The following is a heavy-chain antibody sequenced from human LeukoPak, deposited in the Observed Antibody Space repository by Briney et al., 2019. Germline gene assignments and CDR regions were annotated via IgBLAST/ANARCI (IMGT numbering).Heavy chain of an antibody. CDR1: GFTVSRNY. J-gene: IGHJ4*02. V-gene: IGHV3-66*01. D-gene: IGHD2-15*01. Sequence: GRSLRLSCAASGFTVSRNYMSWVRQAPGKGLEWVSAISGSGGSTYYADSVKGRFTISRDNSKNTLYLQMNSLRAEDTAVYHCARGKVVVVAATEGEFDYWGQGTLVTVSS. CDR3: ARGKVVVVAATEGEFDY. CDR2: ISGSGGST.